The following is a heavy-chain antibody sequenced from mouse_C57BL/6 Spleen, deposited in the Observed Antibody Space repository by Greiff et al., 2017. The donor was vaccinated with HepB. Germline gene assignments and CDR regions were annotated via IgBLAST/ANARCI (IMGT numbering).Heavy chain of an antibody. D-gene: IGHD2-3*01. J-gene: IGHJ3*01. CDR3: TRRIYDGYLAWFAY. Sequence: EVQRVESGGGLVQPGGSMKLSCAASGFTFSDAWMDWVRQSPEKGLEWVAEIRNKANNHATYYAESVKGRFTISRDDSKSSVYLQMNSLRAEDTGIYYCTRRIYDGYLAWFAYWGQGTLVTVSA. V-gene: IGHV6-6*01. CDR2: IRNKANNHAT. CDR1: GFTFSDAW.